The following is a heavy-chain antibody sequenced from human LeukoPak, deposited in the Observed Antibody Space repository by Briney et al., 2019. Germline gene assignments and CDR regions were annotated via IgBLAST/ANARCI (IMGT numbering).Heavy chain of an antibody. Sequence: GGSLRLSCAASGFTVSSNYMSWVRQAPGKGLEWVSVIYSGGSTYYADSVKGRFTISRDNSKSTLYIQMNSLRAEDTAVYYCAKQYSSGWYFFDYWGQGTLVTVSS. J-gene: IGHJ4*02. CDR2: IYSGGST. V-gene: IGHV3-53*01. D-gene: IGHD6-19*01. CDR1: GFTVSSNY. CDR3: AKQYSSGWYFFDY.